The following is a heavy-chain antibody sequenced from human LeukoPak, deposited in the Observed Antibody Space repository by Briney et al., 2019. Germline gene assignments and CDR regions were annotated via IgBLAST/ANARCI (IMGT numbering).Heavy chain of an antibody. V-gene: IGHV3-13*04. D-gene: IGHD6-19*01. CDR2: IGTSGDT. Sequence: GGSLRLSCAASGFTFSSYDMHWVRQATGRGLEWVSVIGTSGDTYYAGSVRGRFTISRDNSKNTLYLQVNTLRADDTATYYCAKPVSGGLAVTADWFHPWGQGTLVVVSS. J-gene: IGHJ5*01. CDR1: GFTFSSYD. CDR3: AKPVSGGLAVTADWFHP.